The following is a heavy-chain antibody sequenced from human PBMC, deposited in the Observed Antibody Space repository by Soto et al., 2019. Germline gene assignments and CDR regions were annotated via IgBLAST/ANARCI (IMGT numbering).Heavy chain of an antibody. CDR1: GFTFSSYA. CDR2: ISGSGGST. V-gene: IGHV3-23*01. Sequence: SGGSLRLSCAASGFTFSSYAMSWVRQAPGKGLEWVSAISGSGGSTYYADSVKGRFTISRDNSKNTLYLQMNSLRAEDTAVYYCAKALDRYDFWSGYYGYYYYGMDVWGQGTTVTVSS. J-gene: IGHJ6*02. D-gene: IGHD3-3*01. CDR3: AKALDRYDFWSGYYGYYYYGMDV.